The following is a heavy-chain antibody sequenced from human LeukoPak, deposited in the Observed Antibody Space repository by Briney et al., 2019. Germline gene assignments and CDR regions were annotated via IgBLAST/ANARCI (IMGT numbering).Heavy chain of an antibody. D-gene: IGHD3-9*01. J-gene: IGHJ4*02. CDR1: GFIFSSYA. CDR3: AMGRERTDWYNFDY. V-gene: IGHV3-23*01. CDR2: ISRSDGST. Sequence: PGGSLRLSCAASGFIFSSYAMSWVRQAPGKGLEWVSTISRSDGSTYYADSVKGRFTISRDNSKNTLFLQMTSLEVEDTAVYYCAMGRERTDWYNFDYWGQGTLVTVSS.